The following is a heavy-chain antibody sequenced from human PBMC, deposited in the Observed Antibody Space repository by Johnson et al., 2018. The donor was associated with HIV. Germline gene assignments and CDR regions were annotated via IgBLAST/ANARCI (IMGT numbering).Heavy chain of an antibody. Sequence: QVQLVESGGGVVQPGRSLRLSCAASGFTFNTYAMHWVRQAPGTGLEWVAVISYDGSNTYYADSVKGRFTISRDNSKNTLYLQMNSLRAEDTAVYYCARFDEGWTAFDIWGQGTMVTVSS. CDR2: ISYDGSNT. J-gene: IGHJ3*02. D-gene: IGHD2-15*01. CDR1: GFTFNTYA. CDR3: ARFDEGWTAFDI. V-gene: IGHV3-30*04.